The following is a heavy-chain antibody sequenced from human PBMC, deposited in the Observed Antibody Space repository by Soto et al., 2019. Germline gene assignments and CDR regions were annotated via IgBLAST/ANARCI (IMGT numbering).Heavy chain of an antibody. CDR3: ARVWGSGWYRYFDL. CDR2: INAGNGNT. D-gene: IGHD6-19*01. J-gene: IGHJ2*01. V-gene: IGHV1-3*05. Sequence: QVQLVQSGAEEKKPGASLKVSCKASGYTFTSYAMHWVRQAPGQRLEWMGWINAGNGNTKYSQKFQGRVTITRDTSASTAYMELSSLRSEDTAVYYCARVWGSGWYRYFDLWGRGPLVTVSS. CDR1: GYTFTSYA.